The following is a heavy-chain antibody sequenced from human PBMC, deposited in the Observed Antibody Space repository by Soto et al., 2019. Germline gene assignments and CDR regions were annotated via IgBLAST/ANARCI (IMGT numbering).Heavy chain of an antibody. Sequence: ASVKVSCKASGGTFSSYAISWVRQAPGQGLEWMGGIIPIFGTANYAQKFQGRVTITADESTSTAYMELSSLRSEDTAVYYCARDPPGYSGYDYPPYYGMDVWGQGTTVTVPS. CDR1: GGTFSSYA. CDR2: IIPIFGTA. D-gene: IGHD5-12*01. V-gene: IGHV1-69*13. CDR3: ARDPPGYSGYDYPPYYGMDV. J-gene: IGHJ6*02.